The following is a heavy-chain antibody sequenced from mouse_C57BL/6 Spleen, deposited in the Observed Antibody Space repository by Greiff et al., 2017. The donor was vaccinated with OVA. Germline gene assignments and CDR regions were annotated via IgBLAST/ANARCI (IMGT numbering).Heavy chain of an antibody. CDR2: LYPGDGDT. D-gene: IGHD2-1*01. Sequence: QVQHQQSGPELVKPGASVKISCKASGYAFSSSWMNWVKQRPGKGLEWIGRLYPGDGDTNYNGKFKGKATLTADKSSSTAYMQLSSLTSEDSAVYFCASNYGNYENAMDYWGQGTSVTVSS. CDR3: ASNYGNYENAMDY. CDR1: GYAFSSSW. J-gene: IGHJ4*01. V-gene: IGHV1-82*01.